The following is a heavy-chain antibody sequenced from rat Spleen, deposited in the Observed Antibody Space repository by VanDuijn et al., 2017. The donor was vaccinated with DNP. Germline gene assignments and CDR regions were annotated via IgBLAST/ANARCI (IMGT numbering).Heavy chain of an antibody. Sequence: EVQLVESGGGLVQPGRSMKLSCAASGFTFSNYYMAWVRQAPTKGLEWVATISYDGSSTYYRDSMEGRFSVSRDNAENTLYLQMDSLRSEDTASYYCARLDTYYGYSYYWFFDFWGPGTMVTVSS. D-gene: IGHD1-9*01. CDR1: GFTFSNYY. J-gene: IGHJ1*01. CDR2: ISYDGSST. CDR3: ARLDTYYGYSYYWFFDF. V-gene: IGHV5-7*01.